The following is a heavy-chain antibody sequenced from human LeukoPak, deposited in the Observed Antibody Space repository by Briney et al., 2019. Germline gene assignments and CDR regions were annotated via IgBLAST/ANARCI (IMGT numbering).Heavy chain of an antibody. CDR3: AKDPDCTSGVCYTFFDY. Sequence: GGSLRLSCAASGFTFSTHGMHWVRQAPGKGLEWVAFIRYDGINKYYADSVKGRFTISRDNSKNTLYLQMNSLRAEDTAVYYCAKDPDCTSGVCYTFFDYWGQGTLVTVSS. V-gene: IGHV3-30*02. J-gene: IGHJ4*02. D-gene: IGHD2-8*01. CDR1: GFTFSTHG. CDR2: IRYDGINK.